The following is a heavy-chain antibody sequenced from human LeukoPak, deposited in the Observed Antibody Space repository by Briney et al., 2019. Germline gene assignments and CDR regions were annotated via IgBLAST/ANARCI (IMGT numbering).Heavy chain of an antibody. CDR2: ISSDGSRP. CDR3: VRDGQGSTPLDY. V-gene: IGHV3-74*01. D-gene: IGHD1-26*01. Sequence: HSGGSLRLSCAASGFTFSSHWMHWVRQAPGKGLVWVSGISSDGSRPRYADSVNGRFTISRDNAKSTLYLQMNSLRAEDTAVYFCVRDGQGSTPLDYWGQGTLVTVSS. J-gene: IGHJ4*02. CDR1: GFTFSSHW.